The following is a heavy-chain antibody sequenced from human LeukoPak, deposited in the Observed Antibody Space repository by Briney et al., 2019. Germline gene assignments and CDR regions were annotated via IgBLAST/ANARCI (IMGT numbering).Heavy chain of an antibody. CDR2: ISSSSSYI. CDR3: ARFFWQQLGYYYGMDV. CDR1: GFTFSSYN. Sequence: PGGSLRLSCAASGFTFSSYNMNWVRQAPGKGLEWVSSISSSSSYIYYADSVKGRFTISRDNAKNSLYLQMNSLRAEDTAVYYCARFFWQQLGYYYGMDVRGQGTTVTVSS. J-gene: IGHJ6*02. D-gene: IGHD6-13*01. V-gene: IGHV3-21*01.